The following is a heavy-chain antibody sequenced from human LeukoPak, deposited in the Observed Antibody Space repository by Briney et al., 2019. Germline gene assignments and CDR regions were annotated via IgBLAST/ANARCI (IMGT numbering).Heavy chain of an antibody. CDR3: AREADCSGGSCYTTIRLGGFDY. J-gene: IGHJ4*02. CDR2: IIPIFGTA. D-gene: IGHD2-15*01. CDR1: GGTFSSYA. V-gene: IGHV1-69*13. Sequence: ASVKVSCKASGGTFSSYAISWVRQAPGQGLEWMGGIIPIFGTANYAQKFQGRVTITADESTSTAYMELSSLRSGDTAVYYCAREADCSGGSCYTTIRLGGFDYWGQGTLVTVSS.